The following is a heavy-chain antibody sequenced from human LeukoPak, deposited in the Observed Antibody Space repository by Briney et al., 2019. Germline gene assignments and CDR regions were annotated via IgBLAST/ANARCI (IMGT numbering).Heavy chain of an antibody. V-gene: IGHV1-69*13. D-gene: IGHD2-2*01. CDR3: ARTKHLGYCSSTSCYKDGGYYYYYMDV. J-gene: IGHJ6*03. CDR2: IIPIFGTA. Sequence: SVKVSCKASGGTFSSYAISWVRQAPRQGLEWMGGIIPIFGTANYAQKFQGRVTITADESTSTAYMELSSLRSEDTAVYYCARTKHLGYCSSTSCYKDGGYYYYYMDVWGKGTTVTVSS. CDR1: GGTFSSYA.